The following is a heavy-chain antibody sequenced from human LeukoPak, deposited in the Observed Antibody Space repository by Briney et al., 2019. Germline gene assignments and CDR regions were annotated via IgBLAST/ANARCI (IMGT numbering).Heavy chain of an antibody. Sequence: SETLSLTCTVSGGSISSYYWSWIRQPAGKGLEWIGRIYTSGSTNYNPSLKSRVTMSLDTSKNQFSLKLSSVTAADTAVYYCASTRSGGNSDYFDYWGQGTLVTVSS. V-gene: IGHV4-4*07. CDR2: IYTSGST. CDR1: GGSISSYY. J-gene: IGHJ4*02. CDR3: ASTRSGGNSDYFDY. D-gene: IGHD4-23*01.